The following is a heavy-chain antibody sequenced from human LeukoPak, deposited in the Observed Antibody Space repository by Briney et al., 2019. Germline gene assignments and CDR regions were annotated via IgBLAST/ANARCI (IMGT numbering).Heavy chain of an antibody. CDR1: GYTFTSYG. CDR3: ARDLGYSSSWYSSWFDP. V-gene: IGHV1-69*13. J-gene: IGHJ5*02. CDR2: IIPIFGTA. D-gene: IGHD6-13*01. Sequence: ASVKVSCKASGYTFTSYGISWVRQAPGQGLEWMGGIIPIFGTANYAQKFQGRVTITADESTSTAYMELSSLRSEDTAVYYCARDLGYSSSWYSSWFDPWGQGTLVTVSS.